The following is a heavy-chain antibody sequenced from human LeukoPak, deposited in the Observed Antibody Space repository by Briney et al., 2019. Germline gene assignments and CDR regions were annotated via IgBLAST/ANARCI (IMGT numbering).Heavy chain of an antibody. J-gene: IGHJ6*02. V-gene: IGHV3-7*01. CDR2: IKQDGSEK. CDR1: GFTFSSYW. CDR3: GREPPANYYYYYGMDV. Sequence: GSLRLSCAASGFTFSSYWMSWVRQAPGKGLEWVANIKQDGSEKYYVDFMKGRFTISRHNAKSPVYLQMNRVRAEDTAVYHCGREPPANYYYYYGMDVWGQGTTVTVSS.